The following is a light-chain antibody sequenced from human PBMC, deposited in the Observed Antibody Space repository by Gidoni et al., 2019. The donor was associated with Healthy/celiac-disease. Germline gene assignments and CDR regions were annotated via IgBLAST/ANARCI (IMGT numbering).Light chain of an antibody. J-gene: IGKJ2*01. Sequence: DIQMTQSPSSLSASVGDRVTITCRASQSISSYLNWYQQKPGKATKLLIYAASSLQSGVPSRFSGSGSGTDFTLTISSMQPEDFATYYCQQSYRTPHTCGQGTKLEIK. CDR3: QQSYRTPHT. CDR1: QSISSY. V-gene: IGKV1-39*01. CDR2: AAS.